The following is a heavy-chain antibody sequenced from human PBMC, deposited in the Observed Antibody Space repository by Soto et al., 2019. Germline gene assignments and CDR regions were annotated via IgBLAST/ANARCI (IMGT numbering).Heavy chain of an antibody. Sequence: QVQLVESGGGVVQPGRSLRLSCAASGFTFSSYGMHWVRQAPGKGLEWVAVIWYDGSNKYYADSVKGRFTISRDNSKNTLHLQMNSLRAEDTAVYYCARAPVATYYFDYWGQGTLVTVSS. D-gene: IGHD5-12*01. V-gene: IGHV3-33*01. J-gene: IGHJ4*02. CDR2: IWYDGSNK. CDR3: ARAPVATYYFDY. CDR1: GFTFSSYG.